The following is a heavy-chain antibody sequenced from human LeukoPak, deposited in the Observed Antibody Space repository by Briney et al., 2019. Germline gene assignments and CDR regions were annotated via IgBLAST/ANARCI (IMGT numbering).Heavy chain of an antibody. V-gene: IGHV3-53*01. Sequence: GGSLRLSCAASGFTVSSNYMTWVRQAPGKGLEWVSVIYSGGGTYYADSVKGRLTISRDNSKNTLYLQMNSLRAEETAVYYCATRKSRYGGDSWGQGTMVTVSS. CDR2: IYSGGGT. CDR3: ATRKSRYGGDS. D-gene: IGHD3-10*01. J-gene: IGHJ4*02. CDR1: GFTVSSNY.